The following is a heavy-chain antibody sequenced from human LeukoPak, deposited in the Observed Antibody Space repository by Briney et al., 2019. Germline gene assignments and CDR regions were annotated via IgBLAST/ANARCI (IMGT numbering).Heavy chain of an antibody. CDR2: MNPNSGNT. J-gene: IGHJ4*02. Sequence: GASVKVSCKASGYTFTSYEINWVRQAPGQGREWMGWMNPNSGNTGYAQKFQGRVTMTRNTSISTAYMELSSLRSEDTAVYYCARGRDGLTLYYFDYWGQGTLVTVSS. V-gene: IGHV1-8*01. D-gene: IGHD5-24*01. CDR3: ARGRDGLTLYYFDY. CDR1: GYTFTSYE.